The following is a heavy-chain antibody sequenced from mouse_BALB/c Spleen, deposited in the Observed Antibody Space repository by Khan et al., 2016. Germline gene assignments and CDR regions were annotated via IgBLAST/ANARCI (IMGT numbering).Heavy chain of an antibody. CDR2: ISYSGST. D-gene: IGHD2-14*01. Sequence: EVQLQESGPGLVKPSQSLSLTCTVTGYSITSDYAWNWIRQFPGNKLEWMGYISYSGSTSYNPSLKSRISITRDTSKNQFFLQLNSVTTEAKATYDCTSTGKRYGRTRFAYWGQGTLVTVSS. CDR1: GYSITSDYA. CDR3: TSTGKRYGRTRFAY. J-gene: IGHJ3*01. V-gene: IGHV3-2*02.